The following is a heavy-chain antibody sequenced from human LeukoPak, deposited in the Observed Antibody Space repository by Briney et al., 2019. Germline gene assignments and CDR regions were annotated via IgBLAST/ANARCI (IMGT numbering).Heavy chain of an antibody. CDR3: AREGSGWDPFDY. V-gene: IGHV4-59*01. Sequence: PSETLSLTCTVSGGSISSYYWGWIRQPPEKGLEWIGYVFYSGSTNYNPSLESRVTISLDTSKNQFSLKLSSVTAADTAVYYCAREGSGWDPFDYWGRGTLVTVSS. J-gene: IGHJ4*02. CDR2: VFYSGST. CDR1: GGSISSYY. D-gene: IGHD6-19*01.